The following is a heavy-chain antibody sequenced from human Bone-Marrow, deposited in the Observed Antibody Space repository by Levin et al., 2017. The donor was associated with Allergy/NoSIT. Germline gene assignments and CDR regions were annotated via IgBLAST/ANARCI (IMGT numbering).Heavy chain of an antibody. CDR3: ARGGYCSSTSCYAAGGTYYYYGMDV. J-gene: IGHJ6*02. CDR2: ISSSGSTI. V-gene: IGHV3-11*01. D-gene: IGHD2-2*01. Sequence: AGESLKISCAASGFTFSDYYMSWIRQAPGKGLEWVSYISSSGSTIYYADSVKGRFTISRDNAKNSLYLQMNSLRAEDTAVYYCARGGYCSSTSCYAAGGTYYYYGMDVWGQGTTVTVSS. CDR1: GFTFSDYY.